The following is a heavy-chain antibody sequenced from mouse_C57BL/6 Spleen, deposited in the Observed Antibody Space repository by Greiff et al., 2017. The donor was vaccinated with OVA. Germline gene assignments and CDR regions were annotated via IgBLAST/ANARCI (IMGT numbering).Heavy chain of an antibody. CDR3: ARGVYDGYPYWYFDV. CDR1: GYTFTSYW. J-gene: IGHJ1*03. V-gene: IGHV1-52*01. D-gene: IGHD2-3*01. Sequence: VQLQQPGAELVRPGSSVKLSCKASGYTFTSYWMHWVKQRPIQGLEWIGNIDPSDSETHYNQKFKDKATLTVDKSSSTAYMQLSSLTSEDSAVYYCARGVYDGYPYWYFDVWGTGTTVTVSS. CDR2: IDPSDSET.